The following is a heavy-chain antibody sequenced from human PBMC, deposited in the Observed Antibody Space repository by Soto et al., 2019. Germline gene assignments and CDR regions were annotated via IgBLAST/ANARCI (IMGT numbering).Heavy chain of an antibody. CDR3: ANVPAARVYYGMDV. V-gene: IGHV3-23*01. D-gene: IGHD2-2*01. Sequence: GGSLRLSCAASGFTFSSYAMSWVRQAPGKGLEWVSAISGSGGSTYYADSVKGRFTISRDNSKNTLYLQMNSLRAEDTAVYYCANVPAARVYYGMDVWGQGTTVTVSS. J-gene: IGHJ6*02. CDR2: ISGSGGST. CDR1: GFTFSSYA.